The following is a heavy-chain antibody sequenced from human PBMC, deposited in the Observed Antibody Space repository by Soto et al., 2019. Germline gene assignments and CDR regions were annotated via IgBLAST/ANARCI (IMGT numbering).Heavy chain of an antibody. D-gene: IGHD2-15*01. Sequence: QVQLVESGGGVVQPGRSLRLSCAASGFTFSSYGMHWVRQAPGKGLEWVAVIWNDGSNNYYADSVKGRFTISRDNSENTLYLQINSLRAEDTAVYYCARWGADIVVVLPAYPFDYWGQGDLVTVSS. J-gene: IGHJ4*02. V-gene: IGHV3-33*01. CDR1: GFTFSSYG. CDR3: ARWGADIVVVLPAYPFDY. CDR2: IWNDGSNN.